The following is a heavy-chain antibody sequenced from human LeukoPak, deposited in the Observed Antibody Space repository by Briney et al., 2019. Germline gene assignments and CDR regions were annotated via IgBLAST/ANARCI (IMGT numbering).Heavy chain of an antibody. CDR2: IFPSGDEI. V-gene: IGHV3-23*01. CDR3: AKDSVDYGDYGSLLDY. D-gene: IGHD4-17*01. Sequence: GGSLRLSCAASGFTFSTFAMIWVRQPPGKGLEWVSSIFPSGDEIHYADSVRGRFTISRDNSKNTLYLQMNSLRAEDTAVYYCAKDSVDYGDYGSLLDYWGQGTLVTVSS. CDR1: GFTFSTFA. J-gene: IGHJ4*02.